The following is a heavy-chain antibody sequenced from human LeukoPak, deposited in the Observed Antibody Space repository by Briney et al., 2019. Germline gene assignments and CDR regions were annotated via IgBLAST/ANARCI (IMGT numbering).Heavy chain of an antibody. Sequence: PGGSLRLSCVASGFTFSAYSVHWVRQAPGKGLEWVAVISYDGSNKYYADSVKGRFTISRDNSKNTLYLQMNSLRAEDTAVYYCAKDLRGYSYGLLDDYWGQGTLVTVSS. CDR1: GFTFSAYS. V-gene: IGHV3-30*18. CDR3: AKDLRGYSYGLLDDY. D-gene: IGHD5-18*01. J-gene: IGHJ4*02. CDR2: ISYDGSNK.